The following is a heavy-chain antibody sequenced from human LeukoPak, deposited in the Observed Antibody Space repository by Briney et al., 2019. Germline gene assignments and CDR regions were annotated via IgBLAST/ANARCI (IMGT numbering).Heavy chain of an antibody. J-gene: IGHJ4*02. Sequence: GASVKVSCKASRYTFTGYYMHWVRQAPRQGLEWMGRINPNSGGTNYAQKFQGRVTMTRDTSISTAYMELSRLRSDDTAVYYCARDYYDSSGFLWYWGQGTLVTVSS. V-gene: IGHV1-2*06. D-gene: IGHD3-22*01. CDR1: RYTFTGYY. CDR2: INPNSGGT. CDR3: ARDYYDSSGFLWY.